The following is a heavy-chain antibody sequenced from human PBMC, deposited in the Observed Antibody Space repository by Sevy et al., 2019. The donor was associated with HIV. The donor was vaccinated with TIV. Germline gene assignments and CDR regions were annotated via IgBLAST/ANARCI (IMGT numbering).Heavy chain of an antibody. Sequence: GGSLRLSCAVSGFSFDSYGMTWVRQAPGKGLEWVSGISGSDTRTYYADSVKGRFIISRDNSKNTLYLQMNSLRSEDTAIYYCAKGGGGHYDPDEIGYYFYYYNMDVWGKGTTVTVSS. J-gene: IGHJ6*03. CDR2: ISGSDTRT. CDR1: GFSFDSYG. CDR3: AKGGGGHYDPDEIGYYFYYYNMDV. D-gene: IGHD3-22*01. V-gene: IGHV3-23*01.